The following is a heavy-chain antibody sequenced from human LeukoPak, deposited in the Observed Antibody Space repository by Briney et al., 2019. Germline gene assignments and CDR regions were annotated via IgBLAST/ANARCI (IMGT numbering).Heavy chain of an antibody. CDR3: ARGDWRLRFQAFDI. Sequence: SETLSLTCAVSGGSISSSNWWSWVCQPPGKGLEWIGEIYDSGSTNYNPSLKSRVTISVDKSKNQFSLKLSSVTAADTAVYYCARGDWRLRFQAFDIWGQGTMVTVSS. J-gene: IGHJ3*02. CDR1: GGSISSSNW. D-gene: IGHD5-12*01. CDR2: IYDSGST. V-gene: IGHV4-4*02.